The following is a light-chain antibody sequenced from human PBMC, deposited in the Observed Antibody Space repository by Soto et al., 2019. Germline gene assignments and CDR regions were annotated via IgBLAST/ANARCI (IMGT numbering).Light chain of an antibody. J-gene: IGKJ1*01. CDR3: QQYSTYSPWT. Sequence: DIQMTQSPSTRSASVGDRVTITCRASQSIRTWLAWYQQKPGKAPRLLMYQASSLKSGVPSRFSGSGSETEFTLTITSLQPDDTATYFCQQYSTYSPWTFGQGTKVDIK. V-gene: IGKV1-5*03. CDR2: QAS. CDR1: QSIRTW.